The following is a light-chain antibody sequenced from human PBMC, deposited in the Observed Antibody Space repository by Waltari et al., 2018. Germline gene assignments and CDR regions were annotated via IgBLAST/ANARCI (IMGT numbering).Light chain of an antibody. CDR1: QSISSN. Sequence: EIVMTQSPATLSVSPGERATLSCRASQSISSNLVWYQHKPGQAPRVLIYVASTRATGIPARFSGSGSGTEFTLTITSLQSEDFAVYYCLQYKNWPPLYTFGQGTKLEI. V-gene: IGKV3-15*01. CDR2: VAS. CDR3: LQYKNWPPLYT. J-gene: IGKJ2*01.